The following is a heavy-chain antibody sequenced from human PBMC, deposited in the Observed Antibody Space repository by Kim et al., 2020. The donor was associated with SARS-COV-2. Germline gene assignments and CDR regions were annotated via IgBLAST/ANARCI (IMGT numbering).Heavy chain of an antibody. Sequence: SETLSLTCAVYGGSFSGYYWSWIRQPPGKGLEWIGEINHSGSTNYNPSLKSRVTISVDTSKNQFSLKLSSVTAADTAVYYCARGRITIFGVVIGARNWFDPWGQGTLVTVSS. CDR3: ARGRITIFGVVIGARNWFDP. D-gene: IGHD3-3*01. V-gene: IGHV4-34*01. CDR2: INHSGST. J-gene: IGHJ5*02. CDR1: GGSFSGYY.